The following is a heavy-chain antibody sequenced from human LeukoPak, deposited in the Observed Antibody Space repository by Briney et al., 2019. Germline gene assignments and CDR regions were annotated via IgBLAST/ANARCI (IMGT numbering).Heavy chain of an antibody. V-gene: IGHV3-30*02. J-gene: IGHJ6*03. CDR1: GFTFSSYG. Sequence: GGSLRLSCAASGFTFSSYGMHWVRQAPGKGLEWVAFIRYDGSNKYYADSVKGRFTISRDNSKNTLYLQMNSLRAEDTAVYYCAKVRDQDYYYYYYMDVWGKGTTVTISS. CDR2: IRYDGSNK. CDR3: AKVRDQDYYYYYYMDV.